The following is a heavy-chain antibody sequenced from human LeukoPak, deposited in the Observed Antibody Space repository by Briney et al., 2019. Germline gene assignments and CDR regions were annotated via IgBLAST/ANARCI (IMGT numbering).Heavy chain of an antibody. CDR1: GGSISSYF. D-gene: IGHD3-3*01. Sequence: SETLSLTCTVSGGSISSYFWSWIRQPPGKGLEWLGYIYYSGSTNYNPSLKSRVTISVDTSKNQFSLKLSSVTAADTAVYYCARVTIFGPLGYYYYGMDVWGQGTTVTVSS. CDR2: IYYSGST. CDR3: ARVTIFGPLGYYYYGMDV. V-gene: IGHV4-59*01. J-gene: IGHJ6*02.